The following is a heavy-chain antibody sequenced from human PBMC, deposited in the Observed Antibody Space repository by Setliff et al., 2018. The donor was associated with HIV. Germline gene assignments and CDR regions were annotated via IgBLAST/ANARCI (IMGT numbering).Heavy chain of an antibody. CDR1: GFTFDDYK. J-gene: IGHJ4*02. CDR2: ISSTGSHI. V-gene: IGHV3-21*01. CDR3: ARDRFRGGVGTGLAEY. Sequence: LRLSCAASGFTFDDYKMNWVRQAPGKGLEWVSSISSTGSHIDYIDSLKGRFTISRDNAKNTLYLQMNGLSAEDTAVYYCARDRFRGGVGTGLAEYWGQGTVVTVSS. D-gene: IGHD3-16*01.